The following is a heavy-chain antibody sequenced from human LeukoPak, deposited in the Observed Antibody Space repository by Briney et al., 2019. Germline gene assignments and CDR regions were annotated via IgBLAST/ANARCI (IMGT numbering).Heavy chain of an antibody. CDR2: ISGSGSSA. Sequence: GGSLRLSCAASGFTFRNCAMSWVRQAPGKGLEWVSAISGSGSSAYYADSVQGRFTISRDNSKNTLYLQMNSLRAEDTAVYYCAKPKDYGDYKDAFDIWGQGTMVTVSS. V-gene: IGHV3-23*01. CDR1: GFTFRNCA. CDR3: AKPKDYGDYKDAFDI. D-gene: IGHD4-17*01. J-gene: IGHJ3*02.